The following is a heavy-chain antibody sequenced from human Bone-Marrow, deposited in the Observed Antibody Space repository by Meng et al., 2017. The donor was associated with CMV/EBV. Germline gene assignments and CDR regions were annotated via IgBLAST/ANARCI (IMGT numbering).Heavy chain of an antibody. CDR1: GFTFSTYS. D-gene: IGHD3-22*01. J-gene: IGHJ5*01. CDR2: ISDSSSYI. Sequence: GESLKISCAASGFTFSTYSMNWVRQAPGKGLEWVSSISDSSSYIKYADSVRGRFIISRDNVKNSLSLQMNSLRAEDTAVYYCARSGYDSSGYYAGWFGSWGQGTLVTVSS. CDR3: ARSGYDSSGYYAGWFGS. V-gene: IGHV3-21*06.